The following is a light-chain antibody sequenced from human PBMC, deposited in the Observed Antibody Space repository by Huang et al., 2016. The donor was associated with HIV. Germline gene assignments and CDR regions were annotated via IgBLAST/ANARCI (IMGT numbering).Light chain of an antibody. J-gene: IGKJ2*01. CDR3: QQNYF. V-gene: IGKV1-39*01. CDR1: QNTDND. CDR2: AVS. Sequence: DLQMTQSPSSLSVSVGDKVTITCRASQNTDNDLNWYQQKSGKAPELPIYAVSELQSGVPSRFSGRGAGTDFTLPISSVEPEDVATYYCQQNYFFGQGTKLEI.